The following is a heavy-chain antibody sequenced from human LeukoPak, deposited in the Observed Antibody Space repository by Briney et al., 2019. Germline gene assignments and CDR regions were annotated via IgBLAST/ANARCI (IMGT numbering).Heavy chain of an antibody. Sequence: ASVKVSCKASGYTFTSYYMHWVRQAPGQGLEWMGIINPSGGSTSYAQKFQGRVTMTRDMSTSTVYMELSSLRSEDTAVYYCARVLRGDFNYYDSSRAPDASDIWGQGTMVTVSS. V-gene: IGHV1-46*01. CDR1: GYTFTSYY. D-gene: IGHD3-22*01. CDR3: ARVLRGDFNYYDSSRAPDASDI. J-gene: IGHJ3*02. CDR2: INPSGGST.